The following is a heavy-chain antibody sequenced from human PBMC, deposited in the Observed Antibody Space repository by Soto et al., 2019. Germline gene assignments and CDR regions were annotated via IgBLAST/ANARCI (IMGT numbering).Heavy chain of an antibody. Sequence: GASLKSSGKGSGYSFTSYWISWVRQMPGKGLEWMGRIDPSDSYTNYSPSFQGHVTISADKSISTAYLQWSSLKASDTAMYYCARHEIIIAVAGTYGMDVWGQGTTVTVSS. CDR3: ARHEIIIAVAGTYGMDV. CDR2: IDPSDSYT. CDR1: GYSFTSYW. D-gene: IGHD6-19*01. V-gene: IGHV5-10-1*01. J-gene: IGHJ6*02.